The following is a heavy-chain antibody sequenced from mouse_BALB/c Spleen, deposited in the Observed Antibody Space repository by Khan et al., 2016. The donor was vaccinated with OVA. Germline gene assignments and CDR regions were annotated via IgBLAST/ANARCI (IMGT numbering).Heavy chain of an antibody. D-gene: IGHD1-1*01. V-gene: IGHV5-6*01. CDR1: GFTFSTYG. Sequence: EVELVESGGDLMKPGGSLKLSCAASGFTFSTYGMSWVRQAPDKRLEWVATVSTGGSYTYYPDSVKGRFTISRDNAQNTLYLQMSGLRSEDTAMFYCTRLAYYYDSEGFAYWGQGTLVTVSA. CDR3: TRLAYYYDSEGFAY. CDR2: VSTGGSYT. J-gene: IGHJ3*01.